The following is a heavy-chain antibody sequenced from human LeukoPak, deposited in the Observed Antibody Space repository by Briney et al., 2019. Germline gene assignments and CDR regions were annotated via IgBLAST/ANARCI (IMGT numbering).Heavy chain of an antibody. CDR3: ARDLVPQADRFLVPFDP. D-gene: IGHD3-3*01. J-gene: IGHJ5*02. V-gene: IGHV3-21*01. CDR1: GFTFSSYS. CDR2: ISSSSSYI. Sequence: GGSLRLSCAASGFTFSSYSMNWVRQAPGRGLEWVSSISSSSSYIYYADSVKGRFTISRDNAKNSLYLQMNSLRAEDTAVFYCARDLVPQADRFLVPFDPWGQGTLVTVSS.